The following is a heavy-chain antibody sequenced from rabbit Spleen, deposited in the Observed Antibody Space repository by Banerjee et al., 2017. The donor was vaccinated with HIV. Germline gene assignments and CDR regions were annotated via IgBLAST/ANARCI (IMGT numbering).Heavy chain of an antibody. CDR1: GFDLSNYD. V-gene: IGHV1S40*01. CDR2: INAVTGKA. D-gene: IGHD4-2*01. J-gene: IGHJ4*01. CDR3: ARDAAGREDFNL. Sequence: QSLEESGGDLVKPGASLTLTCKASGFDLSNYDMCWVRQAPGKGLEWIACINAVTGKAVYASWAKGRFTFSKTSSTTVTLQMTSLTAADTATYFCARDAAGREDFNLWGPGTLVTVS.